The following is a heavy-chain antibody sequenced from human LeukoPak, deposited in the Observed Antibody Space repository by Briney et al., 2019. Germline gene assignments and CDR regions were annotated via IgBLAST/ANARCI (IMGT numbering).Heavy chain of an antibody. V-gene: IGHV1-2*02. D-gene: IGHD3/OR15-3a*01. Sequence: ASVKVSCKASGYTFIGYFIHWVRQAPGQGLEWMGWINPNSGGTNYAQKFQGRVTMTRDTSISAAYMELSRLRSDDTAVYYCARVMIYPGGNWFDPWGQGTLVTVSS. CDR3: ARVMIYPGGNWFDP. CDR1: GYTFIGYF. CDR2: INPNSGGT. J-gene: IGHJ5*02.